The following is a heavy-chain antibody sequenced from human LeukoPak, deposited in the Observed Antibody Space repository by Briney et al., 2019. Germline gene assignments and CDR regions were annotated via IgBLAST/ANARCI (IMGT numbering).Heavy chain of an antibody. CDR1: GGSISSYY. V-gene: IGHV4-59*08. J-gene: IGHJ3*02. Sequence: SETLSLTCTVSGGSISSYYWSWTRQPPGKGLEWIGYIYYSGSTNYNPSLKSRVTISVDTSKNQFSLKLSSVTAADTAVYYCARVSEAVAGHDAFDIWGQGTMVTVSS. D-gene: IGHD6-19*01. CDR2: IYYSGST. CDR3: ARVSEAVAGHDAFDI.